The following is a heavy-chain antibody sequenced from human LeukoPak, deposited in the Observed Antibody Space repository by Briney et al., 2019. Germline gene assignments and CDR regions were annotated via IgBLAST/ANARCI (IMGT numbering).Heavy chain of an antibody. CDR3: ARDSRTAMAGGAFDI. Sequence: GGSLRLSCAASGFTFSSYGMHWVRQAPGKGLEWVAVISYDGSNKYYADSVKGRFTISRDNSKNTLYLQMNSLRAEDTAVYYCARDSRTAMAGGAFDIWGQGTMVTVSS. V-gene: IGHV3-30*03. CDR1: GFTFSSYG. CDR2: ISYDGSNK. D-gene: IGHD5-18*01. J-gene: IGHJ3*02.